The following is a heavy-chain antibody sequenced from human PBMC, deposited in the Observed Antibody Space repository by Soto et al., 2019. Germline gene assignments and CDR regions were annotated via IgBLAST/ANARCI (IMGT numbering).Heavy chain of an antibody. V-gene: IGHV1-69*01. CDR1: GGTFSSYA. J-gene: IGHJ5*02. CDR3: ARWGDERFGGGWFDP. Sequence: QVQLVQSGAEVKKPGSSVKVSCKASGGTFSSYAISWVRQAPGQGLEWMGGIIPIFGTANYAQKFQGRVTITAYESTSTGYMELSSRRSEDTAVYYCARWGDERFGGGWFDPWGQGTLVTVSS. D-gene: IGHD3-10*01. CDR2: IIPIFGTA.